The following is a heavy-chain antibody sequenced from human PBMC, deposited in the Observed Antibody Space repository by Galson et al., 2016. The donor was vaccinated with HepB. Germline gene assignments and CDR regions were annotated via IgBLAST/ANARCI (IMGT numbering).Heavy chain of an antibody. J-gene: IGHJ6*02. CDR2: ISYDGNNR. CDR3: ARDWGLLHYYSGMDV. Sequence: SLRLSCAASGYSVTNNYMTWVRQAPGKGLEWVAVISYDGNNRHYADTVKGRFTTSRDSSTNTVYLPMNSLRDDDTAVYFCARDWGLLHYYSGMDVWGRGTTVTVSS. D-gene: IGHD1-26*01. V-gene: IGHV3-30-3*01. CDR1: GYSVTNNY.